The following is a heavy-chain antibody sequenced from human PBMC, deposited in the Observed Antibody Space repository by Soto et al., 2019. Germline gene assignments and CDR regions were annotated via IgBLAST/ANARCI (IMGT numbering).Heavy chain of an antibody. CDR1: GFTFSSYG. CDR2: ISGSGGST. Sequence: EVQLLESGGGLVQPGGSLRVSCAASGFTFSSYGMSWVRQAPGKGLEWVSGISGSGGSTYYADSVKGRFTISRDNSKNTVYLQMNSLRAEDTASYYCASYYYDSSGYYHYIDYWGQGTLVTVSS. D-gene: IGHD3-22*01. CDR3: ASYYYDSSGYYHYIDY. V-gene: IGHV3-23*01. J-gene: IGHJ4*02.